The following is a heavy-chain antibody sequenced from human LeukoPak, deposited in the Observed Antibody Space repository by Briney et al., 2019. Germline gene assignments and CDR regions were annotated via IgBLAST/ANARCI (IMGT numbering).Heavy chain of an antibody. CDR2: ISWNSGSI. CDR1: VFTLYDYP. D-gene: IGHD6-6*01. V-gene: IGHV3-9*01. CDR3: AKGPLRRIAAPGAAFDI. Sequence: PGGSLRLSCAASVFTLYDYPMHWVRHAPQKGREGGSGISWNSGSIGYADSVKGRFTISRDHAKNSLYLQMTSLRAEDTALYYCAKGPLRRIAAPGAAFDIRGQGTMVTVSS. J-gene: IGHJ3*02.